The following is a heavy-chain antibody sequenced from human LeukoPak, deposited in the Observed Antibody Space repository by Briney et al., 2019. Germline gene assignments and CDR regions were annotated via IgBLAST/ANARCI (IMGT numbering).Heavy chain of an antibody. CDR2: IIPILGIA. CDR1: GYTFTGYY. J-gene: IGHJ4*02. V-gene: IGHV1-69*02. D-gene: IGHD3-22*01. Sequence: ASVKVSCKASGYTFTGYYMHWVRQAPGQGLEWMGRIIPILGIANYAQKFQGRVTITADKSTSTAYMELSSLRSEDTAVYYCARVGYYYDSSGYWGDYWGQGTLVTVSS. CDR3: ARVGYYYDSSGYWGDY.